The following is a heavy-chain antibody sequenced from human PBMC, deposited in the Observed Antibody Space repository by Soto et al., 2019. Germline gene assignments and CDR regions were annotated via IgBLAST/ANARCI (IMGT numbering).Heavy chain of an antibody. V-gene: IGHV1-3*04. CDR3: AKGSQMWTLES. CDR1: GYTFTDYA. CDR2: ISTGNFNT. D-gene: IGHD2-21*01. J-gene: IGHJ4*02. Sequence: ASVKFSCKASGYTFTDYAMHWVRQAPGQGLEWMGWISTGNFNTKYSQKVEGIVTIKRETSATTAYMEMSSLRSEDTVVYYGAKGSQMWTLESWGPGTLVTVSS.